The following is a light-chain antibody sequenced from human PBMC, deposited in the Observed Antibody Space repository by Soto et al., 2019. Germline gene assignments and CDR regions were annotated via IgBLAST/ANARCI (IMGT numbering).Light chain of an antibody. CDR1: QSVSSN. CDR2: GAS. J-gene: IGKJ1*01. V-gene: IGKV3-15*01. CDR3: QQYNNWPRT. Sequence: EIVLTQSPGTLSLSPGERATLSCRASQSVSSNLAWYQQKPGQAPRLLIYGASTRATGIPARFSGSGSGTEFTLTISSLQSEDFAVYHCQQYNNWPRTFGQGTKVDI.